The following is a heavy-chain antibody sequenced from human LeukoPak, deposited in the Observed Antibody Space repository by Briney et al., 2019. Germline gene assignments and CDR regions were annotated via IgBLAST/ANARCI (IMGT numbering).Heavy chain of an antibody. J-gene: IGHJ5*02. CDR1: GGSISSYY. CDR3: ARHFSPRRATGWFDP. Sequence: PSETLSLTCTVSGGSISSYYWSWIRQPPGKGLEWIGYIYYSGSTNYNPSLKSRVTISVDTSKNQFSLKLSSVTAADTAVYYCARHFSPRRATGWFDPWGQGTLDTVSS. V-gene: IGHV4-59*08. CDR2: IYYSGST.